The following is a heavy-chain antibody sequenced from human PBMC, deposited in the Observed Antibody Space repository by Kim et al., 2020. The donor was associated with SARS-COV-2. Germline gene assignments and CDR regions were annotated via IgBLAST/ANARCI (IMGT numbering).Heavy chain of an antibody. CDR1: GFPFSDYA. D-gene: IGHD3-10*02. Sequence: GGSLRLSCAASGFPFSDYAMSWVRQAPGKGLEWVSAISGHGSNTYYADSVKGRFTISRDKSKSTLFLQMNSLRGEDTAVYYCAKDFVCSGDYNNFIDCLGQGTLVTVSS. CDR3: AKDFVCSGDYNNFIDC. CDR2: ISGHGSNT. J-gene: IGHJ4*02. V-gene: IGHV3-23*01.